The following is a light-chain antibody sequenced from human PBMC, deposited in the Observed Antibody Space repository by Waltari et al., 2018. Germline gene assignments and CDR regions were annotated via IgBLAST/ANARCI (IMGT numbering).Light chain of an antibody. V-gene: IGKV1-9*01. CDR3: QQHNANPRT. J-gene: IGKJ1*01. CDR2: RAS. Sequence: DIQMTQSPSSLSASVGDRVTITCRASQDINSNLAWYQQKPGKAPNLLIYRASTLQSGVPSRFGGSRSGTDFTLTISSLQPEDFATYYCQQHNANPRTFGQGTKVEI. CDR1: QDINSN.